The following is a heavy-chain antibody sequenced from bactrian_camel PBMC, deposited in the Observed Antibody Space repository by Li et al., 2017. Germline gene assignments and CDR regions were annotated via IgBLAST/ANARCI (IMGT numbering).Heavy chain of an antibody. CDR2: IGSDGRP. CDR3: AARSLGWCPLFERWLGKRAYTPGGYFSV. J-gene: IGHJ4*01. Sequence: HVQLVESGGGSVQAGGSLTLTCVASGIYAGRGAYCMAWFRQVPGREREGVAAIGSDGRPVYAGFARGRFTASQDNAKDTLYLQMNSLKPEDTAMYYCAARSLGWCPLFERWLGKRAYTPGGYFSVWGQGTQVTVS. CDR1: GIYAGRGA. D-gene: IGHD1*01. V-gene: IGHV3S55*01.